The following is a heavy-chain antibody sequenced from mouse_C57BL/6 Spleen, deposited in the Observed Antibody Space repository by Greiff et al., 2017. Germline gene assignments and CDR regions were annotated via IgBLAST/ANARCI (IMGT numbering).Heavy chain of an antibody. CDR1: GYTFTDHT. CDR3: ARKATVVADYMDY. J-gene: IGHJ2*01. D-gene: IGHD1-1*01. V-gene: IGHV1-78*01. Sequence: VQLQQSDAELVKPGASVKISCKVSGYTFTDHTIHWMKQRPEQGLEWIGYIYPRDGSTKYNEKFKGKATLTADKSSSTAYMQLNSLTSEDSEVYFCARKATVVADYMDYWGQGTTLTVSS. CDR2: IYPRDGST.